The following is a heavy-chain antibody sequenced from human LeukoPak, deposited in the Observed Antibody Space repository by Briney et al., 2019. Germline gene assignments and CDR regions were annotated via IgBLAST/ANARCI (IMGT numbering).Heavy chain of an antibody. J-gene: IGHJ4*02. V-gene: IGHV1-2*02. Sequence: ASVKVSCKASGYTFTGYYMHWVRQAPGQGLEWMGWINHNSGGTNYAQNFQGRVTKTRDTPISTAYMELSGLSSDDTAVYYGARGARGGIHGYWGQGTLVTVSS. D-gene: IGHD3-16*01. CDR3: ARGARGGIHGY. CDR2: INHNSGGT. CDR1: GYTFTGYY.